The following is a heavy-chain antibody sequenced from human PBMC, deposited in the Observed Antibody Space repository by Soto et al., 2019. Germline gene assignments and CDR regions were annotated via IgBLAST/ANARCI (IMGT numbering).Heavy chain of an antibody. J-gene: IGHJ3*02. V-gene: IGHV3-72*01. Sequence: EVQLVESGGGLVQPGGSLRLSCAASGFTFSDHYMDWVRQAPGKGLEWVGRTRNKANSYTTEYAASVKGRFTISRDDSKNSLYLQMNGLKTEDTAVDYCARVTVTVVGAFDIWGQGTMVTVSS. CDR2: TRNKANSYTT. CDR3: ARVTVTVVGAFDI. CDR1: GFTFSDHY. D-gene: IGHD4-17*01.